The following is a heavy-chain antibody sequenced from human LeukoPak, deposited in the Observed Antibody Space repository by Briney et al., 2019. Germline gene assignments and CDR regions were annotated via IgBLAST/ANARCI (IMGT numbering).Heavy chain of an antibody. D-gene: IGHD2-15*01. Sequence: GGSLRLSRAASGFTFSSYAMSWVRQAPGKGLEWVSAISGSGGSTYYADSVKGRFTISRDNSKNTLYLQMNSLRAEDTAVYYCAKGGIVVVVAATRPFDPWGQGTLVTVSS. V-gene: IGHV3-23*01. CDR3: AKGGIVVVVAATRPFDP. J-gene: IGHJ5*02. CDR2: ISGSGGST. CDR1: GFTFSSYA.